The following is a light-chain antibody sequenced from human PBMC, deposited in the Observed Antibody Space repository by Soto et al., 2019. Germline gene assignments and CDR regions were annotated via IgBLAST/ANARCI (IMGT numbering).Light chain of an antibody. J-gene: IGKJ1*01. V-gene: IGKV1-5*03. CDR1: QSISSW. Sequence: DIQMTQSPSTLSASVGDRVTITCRASQSISSWLAWYQQKPGKAPKLLIYKASSLESGGPSRVSGSGSGTEFTLTISSLQPDDFATYYCQQYNSLWTFGQGTKVEIK. CDR3: QQYNSLWT. CDR2: KAS.